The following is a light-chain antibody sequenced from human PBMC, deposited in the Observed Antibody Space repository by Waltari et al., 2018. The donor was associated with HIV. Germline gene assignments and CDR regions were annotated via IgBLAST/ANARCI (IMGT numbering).Light chain of an antibody. CDR2: DVS. V-gene: IGLV2-11*01. Sequence: QSALTQPRSVSGSPGQSVTISCTETRSDVGGYNYVSWYQQHPGKAPKVMIYDVSKRPAGVPDGVSGSKSGNAASLTISGLQAEDEADYYCCSYAGSYIWVFGGGTKLTVL. CDR1: RSDVGGYNY. J-gene: IGLJ3*02. CDR3: CSYAGSYIWV.